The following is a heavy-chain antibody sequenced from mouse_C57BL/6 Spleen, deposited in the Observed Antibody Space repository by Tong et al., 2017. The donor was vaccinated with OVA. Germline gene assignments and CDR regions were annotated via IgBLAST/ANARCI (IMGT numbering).Heavy chain of an antibody. V-gene: IGHV5-2*01. CDR1: EYEFPSHD. D-gene: IGHD2-3*01. CDR3: ARNDGYYVDAMDY. CDR2: INSDGGST. Sequence: EVQLQESGGGLVQPGESLKLSCESNEYEFPSHDMSWVRKTPEKRLELVAAINSDGGSTYYPDTMERRFIISRDNAKNTLFLQMTSLRSEDTAMYYCARNDGYYVDAMDYWGQGTSVTVSS. J-gene: IGHJ4*01.